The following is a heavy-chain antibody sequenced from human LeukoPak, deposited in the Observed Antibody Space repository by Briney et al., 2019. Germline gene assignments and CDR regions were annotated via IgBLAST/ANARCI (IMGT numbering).Heavy chain of an antibody. J-gene: IGHJ4*02. V-gene: IGHV1-69*13. CDR2: IIPIFGTA. CDR3: ARGGGFGELLPLDY. Sequence: SVKVSCKASGGTFSSYAISWVRQAPGQGLEWMGGIIPIFGTANYAQKFQGRVTITADESTSTAYMELSSLRSEDTAVYYCARGGGFGELLPLDYWGQGNLVTVSS. D-gene: IGHD3-10*01. CDR1: GGTFSSYA.